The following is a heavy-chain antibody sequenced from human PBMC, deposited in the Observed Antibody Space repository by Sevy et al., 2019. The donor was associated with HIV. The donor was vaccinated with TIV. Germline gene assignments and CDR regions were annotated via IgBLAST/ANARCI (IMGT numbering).Heavy chain of an antibody. CDR1: GYTFTSYG. CDR2: ISAYNGNT. D-gene: IGHD3-10*01. J-gene: IGHJ3*02. CDR3: ARERSLVRGVNYAFDI. Sequence: ASVKVSCKASGYTFTSYGISWVRQAPGQGLEWMGWISAYNGNTNYAQKLQGRVTMTTDTSTSTAYMELRSLRSDDTAVYYCARERSLVRGVNYAFDIWGQGTMVTVSS. V-gene: IGHV1-18*01.